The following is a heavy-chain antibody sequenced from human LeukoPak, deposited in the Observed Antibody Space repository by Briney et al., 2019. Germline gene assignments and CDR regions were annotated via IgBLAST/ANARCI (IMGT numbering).Heavy chain of an antibody. CDR3: AKDSGSYYGATLS. Sequence: PGGPLRLSCAASGFTFSSHAMSWVRQAPGKGLEWVSGISVPAGNTHYADSVKGRFTISRDNSKNTLYLQMNSLRAEDTAVYYCAKDSGSYYGATLSWGQGTLVTVSS. J-gene: IGHJ4*02. CDR2: ISVPAGNT. D-gene: IGHD1-26*01. CDR1: GFTFSSHA. V-gene: IGHV3-23*01.